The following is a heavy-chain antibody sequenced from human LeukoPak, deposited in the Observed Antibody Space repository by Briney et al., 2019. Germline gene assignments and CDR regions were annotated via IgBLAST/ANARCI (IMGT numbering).Heavy chain of an antibody. CDR2: ISYDGSNK. Sequence: GGSLRLSCAASGFTFSSYGMHWVRQAPGKGLEWVAVISYDGSNKYYADSVKGRFTISRDNSKNTLYLQMNSLRAEDTAVYYCAKGDGYDFWSGYISKRTAVSLDFWGQGTLVTVSS. CDR3: AKGDGYDFWSGYISKRTAVSLDF. D-gene: IGHD3-3*01. CDR1: GFTFSSYG. V-gene: IGHV3-30*18. J-gene: IGHJ4*02.